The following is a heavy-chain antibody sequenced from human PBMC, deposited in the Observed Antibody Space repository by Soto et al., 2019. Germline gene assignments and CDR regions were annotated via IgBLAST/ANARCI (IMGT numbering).Heavy chain of an antibody. J-gene: IGHJ2*01. D-gene: IGHD3-10*01. CDR3: ARDSVSYYYGSGSPWYFDL. V-gene: IGHV1-18*01. CDR2: ISAYNGNT. CDR1: GYTFTSYG. Sequence: ASVKVSCKASGYTFTSYGISWVRQAPGQGLEWMGWISAYNGNTNYAQKLQGRVTMTTDTSASTAYMELRSLRSDDTAVYYCARDSVSYYYGSGSPWYFDLWGRGTLVTVSS.